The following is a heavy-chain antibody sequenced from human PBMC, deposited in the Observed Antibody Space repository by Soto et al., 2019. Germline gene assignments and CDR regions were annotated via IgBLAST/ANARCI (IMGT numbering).Heavy chain of an antibody. Sequence: ESVPTLVNPAQTLTLTCTFSGFSLSTSGMCVSWIRQPPGKALEWLALVDWDDDKYYSTSLKTRLTISKDTSKNQVVLTMANMDTVEKDTYYYARTIRRIPGATNIFYTPQTPSDGFDIWGQGTMVTVS. CDR1: GFSLSTSGMC. J-gene: IGHJ3*02. CDR3: ARTIRRIPGATNIFYTPQTPSDGFDI. CDR2: VDWDDDK. D-gene: IGHD1-26*01. V-gene: IGHV2-70*01.